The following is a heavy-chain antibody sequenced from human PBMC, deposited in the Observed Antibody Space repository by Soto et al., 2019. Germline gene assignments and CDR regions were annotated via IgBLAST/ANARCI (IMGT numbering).Heavy chain of an antibody. CDR3: ARAGAAARPEVLGFDY. CDR2: INHSGST. J-gene: IGHJ4*02. V-gene: IGHV4-34*01. D-gene: IGHD6-13*01. CDR1: GGSFSGYY. Sequence: QVQLQQWGAGLLKPSETLSLTCAVYGGSFSGYYWSWIRQPPGKGLEWIGEINHSGSTNYNPSLKSRVTISVDTSKNQFSLKLSSVTAADTAVYYCARAGAAARPEVLGFDYWGQGTLVTVSS.